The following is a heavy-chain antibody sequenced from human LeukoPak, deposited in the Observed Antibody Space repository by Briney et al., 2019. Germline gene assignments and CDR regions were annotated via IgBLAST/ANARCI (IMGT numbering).Heavy chain of an antibody. D-gene: IGHD5-18*01. CDR1: GLTFISYW. V-gene: IGHV3-74*01. J-gene: IGHJ4*02. CDR3: PRDAPGNTALDY. Sequence: GGSLRLSCAASGLTFISYWMQWVRQAPGKGLVWVSRINGDGSSTDFADSVKGRFTISRDNAKNTLYLQMNSLRAEDTAVYYCPRDAPGNTALDYWGQGTLVTVSS. CDR2: INGDGSST.